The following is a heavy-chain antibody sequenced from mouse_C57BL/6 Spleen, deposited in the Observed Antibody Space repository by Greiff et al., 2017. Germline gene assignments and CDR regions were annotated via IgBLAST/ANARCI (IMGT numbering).Heavy chain of an antibody. V-gene: IGHV1-81*01. J-gene: IGHJ3*01. CDR1: GYTFTSSG. Sequence: QVQLKPSGAELARPGASVKLSCTASGYTFTSSGISWVKQRTGQGLEWIGEIYPRSGNTYYNEKFKGKATRTAEKSSSTAYMELRSLTSEDSAVYFCARPPYWGQGTLVTVSA. CDR2: IYPRSGNT. CDR3: ARPPY.